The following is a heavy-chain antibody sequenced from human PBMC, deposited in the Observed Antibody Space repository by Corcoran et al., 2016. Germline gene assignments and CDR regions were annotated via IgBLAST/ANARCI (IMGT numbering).Heavy chain of an antibody. CDR1: GFTVSSNY. D-gene: IGHD6-13*01. V-gene: IGHV3-53*01. CDR2: IYSGGST. CDR3: AGGRTVIAAAVTDYYFAY. Sequence: EVQLVESGGGLIQPGGSLRLSCAASGFTVSSNYMSWVRQAPGKGLEWVSVIYSGGSTYYADSVKGRFTISRDNSKNTLYLQMNSRRAEDTAVYYCAGGRTVIAAAVTDYYFAYWGRGPLVTFSS. J-gene: IGHJ4*02.